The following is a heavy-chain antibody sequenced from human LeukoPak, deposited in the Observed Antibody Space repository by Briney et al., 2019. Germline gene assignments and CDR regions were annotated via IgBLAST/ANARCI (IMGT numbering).Heavy chain of an antibody. CDR2: INPNSGGT. CDR3: AREEVPAASLDY. J-gene: IGHJ4*02. D-gene: IGHD2-2*01. CDR1: GYTFTGYY. V-gene: IGHV1-2*02. Sequence: ASVKVSCKASGYTFTGYYMHWVRQAPGQGLEWMGWINPNSGGTNYAQKFQGRVTMTRDTSISTAYMELNSLRAEDTAVYYCAREEVPAASLDYWGQGTLVTVSS.